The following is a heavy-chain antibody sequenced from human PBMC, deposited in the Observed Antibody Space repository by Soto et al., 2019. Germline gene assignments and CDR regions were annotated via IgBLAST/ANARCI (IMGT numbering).Heavy chain of an antibody. CDR2: IDPSDSYT. J-gene: IGHJ5*02. Sequence: GESLKISCNGSGYSFTSYWISWVRQMPGKGLEWMGRIDPSDSYTNYSPSFQGHVTISADKSISTAYLQWSSLKASDTAMYYCARSFIAAAGPNWFDPWGQGTLVTVSS. CDR1: GYSFTSYW. D-gene: IGHD6-13*01. V-gene: IGHV5-10-1*01. CDR3: ARSFIAAAGPNWFDP.